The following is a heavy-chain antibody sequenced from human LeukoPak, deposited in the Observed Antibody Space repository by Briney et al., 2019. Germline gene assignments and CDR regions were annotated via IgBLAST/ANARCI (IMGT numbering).Heavy chain of an antibody. J-gene: IGHJ4*02. D-gene: IGHD3-22*01. CDR2: IYNRGST. V-gene: IGHV4-30-4*08. CDR3: ARRYYYDIR. CDR1: GGSIISADNY. Sequence: SETLSLTCTVSGGSIISADNYWSWIRQPPGKGLEWIGYIYNRGSTYYNPSLKSRITISIDTSKNQFSLRLSSVTAADTAVYYCARRYYYDIRWGQGTLVTVSS.